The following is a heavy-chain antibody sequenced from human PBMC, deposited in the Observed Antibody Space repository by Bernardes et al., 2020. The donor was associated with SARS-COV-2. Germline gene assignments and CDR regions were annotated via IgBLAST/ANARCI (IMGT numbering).Heavy chain of an antibody. CDR3: AKGGPGSYYGEFDY. D-gene: IGHD3-10*01. J-gene: IGHJ4*02. Sequence: GGSLRLSCAASGFTFDDYAMHWVRQAPGKGLEWVSGISWNSGSIGYADSVKGRFTISRDNAKNSLYLQMNSLRAEDTALYYCAKGGPGSYYGEFDYWGQGTLVTVSS. CDR1: GFTFDDYA. V-gene: IGHV3-9*01. CDR2: ISWNSGSI.